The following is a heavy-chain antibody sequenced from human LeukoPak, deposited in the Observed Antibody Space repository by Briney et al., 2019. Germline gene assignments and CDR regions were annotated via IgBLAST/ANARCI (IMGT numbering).Heavy chain of an antibody. V-gene: IGHV1-46*01. CDR3: ARGDIVVVVAVYGMDV. CDR2: INPSGGST. Sequence: ASVKVSCKASGYTFTSYYIYWVRQAPGQGLEWMGIINPSGGSTNYAQKFQGRVTMTRDTSTGTVYMELSSLRSDDTAVYYCARGDIVVVVAVYGMDVWGKGPRSPSPQ. CDR1: GYTFTSYY. J-gene: IGHJ6*01. D-gene: IGHD2-15*01.